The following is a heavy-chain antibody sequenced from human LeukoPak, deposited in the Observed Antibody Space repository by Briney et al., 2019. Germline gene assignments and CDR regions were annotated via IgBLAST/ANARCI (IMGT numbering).Heavy chain of an antibody. Sequence: PSETLSLTCTVSGGSISSSSYYWGWIRQPPGKGLEWIGSIYYSGSTYYNPSLKSRVTISVDTSKDQFSLKLSSVTAADTAVYYCARGGNYDILTGYYNVADFDYWGQGTLVTVSS. V-gene: IGHV4-39*01. CDR2: IYYSGST. D-gene: IGHD3-9*01. CDR1: GGSISSSSYY. CDR3: ARGGNYDILTGYYNVADFDY. J-gene: IGHJ4*02.